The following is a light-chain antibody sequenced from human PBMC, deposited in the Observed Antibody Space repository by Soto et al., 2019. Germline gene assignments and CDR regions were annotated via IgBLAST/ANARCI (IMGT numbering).Light chain of an antibody. V-gene: IGKV3-20*01. CDR1: QSISRN. CDR3: QQFSSYPLT. J-gene: IGKJ4*01. Sequence: EIVMTQSPATLSVSPGERATLSCRASQSISRNLAWYQQKPGQAPRLLIYAASSRATGIPDRFSGGGSGTDFTLTISRLEPEDFAVYYCQQFSSYPLTFGGGTKVDIK. CDR2: AAS.